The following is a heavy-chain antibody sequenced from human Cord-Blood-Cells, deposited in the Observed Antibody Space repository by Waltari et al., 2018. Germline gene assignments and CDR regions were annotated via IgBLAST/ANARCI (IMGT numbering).Heavy chain of an antibody. CDR1: GGSISSGDYY. CDR3: AREGGGDITMCQGAFGY. J-gene: IGHJ4*02. CDR2: IYYSGVT. D-gene: IGHD3-10*01. V-gene: IGHV4-30-4*01. Sequence: QVQLQESGPGLVKPSQTLSLTCTVSGGSISSGDYYWSWIRQPPGKGLELIGYIYYSGVTYYNPARKRRVSMSVYTPKNRVSLELRPVTAADTAVYYCAREGGGDITMCQGAFGYWGQGTLVTVSS.